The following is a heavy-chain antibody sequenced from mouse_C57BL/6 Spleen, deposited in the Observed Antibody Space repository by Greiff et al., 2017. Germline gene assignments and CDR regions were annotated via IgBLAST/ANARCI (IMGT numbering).Heavy chain of an antibody. CDR2: IDPETGGT. CDR1: GYTFTDYE. J-gene: IGHJ2*01. D-gene: IGHD3-2*02. CDR3: TRGLAAQATPFDY. Sequence: QVHVKQSGAELVRPGASVTLSCKASGYTFTDYEMHWVKQTPVHGLEWIGAIDPETGGTAYNQKFKGKAILTADKSSSTAYMELRSLTSEDSAVYYCTRGLAAQATPFDYWGQGTTLTVSS. V-gene: IGHV1-15*01.